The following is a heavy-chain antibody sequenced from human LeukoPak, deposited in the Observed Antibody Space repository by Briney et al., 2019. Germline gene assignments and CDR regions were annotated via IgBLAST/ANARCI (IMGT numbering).Heavy chain of an antibody. J-gene: IGHJ4*02. CDR2: INSDGSST. D-gene: IGHD6-19*01. V-gene: IGHV3-74*01. CDR3: ASRVISGWSFDY. CDR1: GFTFSSYW. Sequence: GGSLRLSCAASGFTFSSYWMHWVRQVPGKGLVWVSRINSDGSSTSYADSVKGRFTISRDNAKSTLYLQMNSLRAEDTAVYYCASRVISGWSFDYWGRGTLVTVSS.